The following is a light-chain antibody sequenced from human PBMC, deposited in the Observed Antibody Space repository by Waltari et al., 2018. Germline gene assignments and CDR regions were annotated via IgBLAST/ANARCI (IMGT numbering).Light chain of an antibody. Sequence: DTQMTQSPSSQSASVGDRVTITCQASQDIRENLNWFQQKPGKAPQVLIFDASRSQAVVPSRFSGSGSGTDFALTISSLQPEDIGTYYCQQYANLPLTFGGGTRVEL. CDR3: QQYANLPLT. CDR1: QDIREN. V-gene: IGKV1-33*01. CDR2: DAS. J-gene: IGKJ4*01.